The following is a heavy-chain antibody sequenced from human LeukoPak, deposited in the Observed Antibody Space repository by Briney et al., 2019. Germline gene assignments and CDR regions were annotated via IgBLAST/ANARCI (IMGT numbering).Heavy chain of an antibody. CDR3: AKPFFGDTAMVTDAFDI. V-gene: IGHV3-30*18. CDR2: ISYDGSNK. D-gene: IGHD5-18*01. J-gene: IGHJ3*02. CDR1: GFTFSSYG. Sequence: GGSLRLSCAASGFTFSSYGMHWVGQAPGKGLEWVAVISYDGSNKYYADSVKGRFTISRDNSKNTLYLQMNSLRAEDTAVYYCAKPFFGDTAMVTDAFDIWGRGTMVTVSS.